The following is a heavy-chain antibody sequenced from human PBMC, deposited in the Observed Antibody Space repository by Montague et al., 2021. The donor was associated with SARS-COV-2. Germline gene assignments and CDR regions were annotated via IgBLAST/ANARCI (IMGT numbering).Heavy chain of an antibody. D-gene: IGHD1-26*01. Sequence: SETLSLTCTVSGGSISTYYWSWIRQPPGKGLEWIGEVYHTGSTNYNPSLKSRVTISVDMSNDQFSLRATSVTAADTAVYYCARASVTGGTLDFWGQGSLVTVSS. CDR2: VYHTGST. J-gene: IGHJ4*02. CDR1: GGSISTYY. CDR3: ARASVTGGTLDF. V-gene: IGHV4-59*12.